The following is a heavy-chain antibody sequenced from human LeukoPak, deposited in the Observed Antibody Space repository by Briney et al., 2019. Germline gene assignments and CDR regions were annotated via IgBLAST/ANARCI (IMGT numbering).Heavy chain of an antibody. V-gene: IGHV3-23*01. CDR1: GFTFTSYS. CDR3: ARDGVAVAGTNFDY. J-gene: IGHJ4*02. D-gene: IGHD6-19*01. Sequence: GGSLRLSCAASGFTFTSYSMNWVRQAPGKGLEWVSTISGGGGSTYYADSVKGRFTISRDNSKNTLYLQMNSLRAEDTAVYYCARDGVAVAGTNFDYWGQGTLVTVSS. CDR2: ISGGGGST.